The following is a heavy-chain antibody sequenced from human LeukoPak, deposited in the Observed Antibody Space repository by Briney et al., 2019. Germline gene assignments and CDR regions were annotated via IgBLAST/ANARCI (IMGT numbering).Heavy chain of an antibody. J-gene: IGHJ4*02. CDR1: GFTFSSYS. CDR2: ISSSSSYV. CDR3: ARFWTYSSSWYIFDF. D-gene: IGHD6-13*01. V-gene: IGHV3-21*01. Sequence: GGSLRLSCAASGFTFSSYSMNWVRQAPGKGLEWVSSISSSSSYVYYADSVKGRFTISRDNAKKSLYLQMNSLRAEDTAVYYCARFWTYSSSWYIFDFWGQGILVTVSS.